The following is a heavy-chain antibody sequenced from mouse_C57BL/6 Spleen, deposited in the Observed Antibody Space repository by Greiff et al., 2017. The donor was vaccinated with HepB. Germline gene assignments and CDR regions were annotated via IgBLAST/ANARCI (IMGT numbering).Heavy chain of an antibody. CDR3: ARDRRYGAWFAY. Sequence: EVKLVESGGGLVKPGGSLKLSCAASGFTFSSYAMSWVRQTPEKRLEWVATISDGGSYTYYPDNVKGRFTISRDNAKNNLYLQMSHLKSEDTAMYYCARDRRYGAWFAYWGQGTLVTVSA. V-gene: IGHV5-4*01. D-gene: IGHD2-14*01. CDR1: GFTFSSYA. J-gene: IGHJ3*01. CDR2: ISDGGSYT.